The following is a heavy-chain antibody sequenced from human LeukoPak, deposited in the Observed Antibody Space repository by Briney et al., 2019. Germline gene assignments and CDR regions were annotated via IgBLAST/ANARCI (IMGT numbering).Heavy chain of an antibody. V-gene: IGHV3-23*01. D-gene: IGHD1-26*01. CDR3: AKGDSGTYVRCSFEC. J-gene: IGHJ4*02. CDR2: ISGSGDST. CDR1: ELTFGNYV. Sequence: PGGSLRLSCAAFELTFGNYVMSWVRQAPGKGLEWVSAISGSGDSTYYADSVKGRFTISRDNSKNTLYLQMNSLRAEDTAVYYCAKGDSGTYVRCSFECWGQGTLVTVSS.